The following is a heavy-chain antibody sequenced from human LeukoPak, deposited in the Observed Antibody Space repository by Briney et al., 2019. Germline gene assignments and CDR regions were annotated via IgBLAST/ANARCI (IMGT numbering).Heavy chain of an antibody. CDR3: AGIYYGSGDAFDI. D-gene: IGHD3-10*01. J-gene: IGHJ3*02. Sequence: GGSLRLSCAASGFTFSSYSMNWVRQAPGKGLEWVSSISSSSSYIYYADSVKGRFTISRDNAKNSLYLQMNSLRAEDTAVYYCAGIYYGSGDAFDIWGQGTMVTVSS. CDR1: GFTFSSYS. V-gene: IGHV3-21*01. CDR2: ISSSSSYI.